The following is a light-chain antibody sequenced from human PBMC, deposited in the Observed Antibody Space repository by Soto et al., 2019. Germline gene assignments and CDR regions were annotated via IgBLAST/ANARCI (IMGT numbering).Light chain of an antibody. V-gene: IGKV3-11*01. CDR1: QSVSRF. CDR2: DAS. J-gene: IGKJ5*01. CDR3: QQRSDFIT. Sequence: EIVLTQSPATLSLSPGDRATLSCRASQSVSRFLAWQQQKPGQAPRLLIYDASNRATGIPARFSGSGSETEFTLTISSLEPEYFALYFCQQRSDFITFGQGTRLDIK.